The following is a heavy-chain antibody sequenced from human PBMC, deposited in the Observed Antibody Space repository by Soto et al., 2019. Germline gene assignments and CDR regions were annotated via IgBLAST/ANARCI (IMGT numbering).Heavy chain of an antibody. D-gene: IGHD6-6*01. V-gene: IGHV1-8*01. CDR2: MNPNSGNT. Sequence: GASVKVSCKASGYTFTSYGINWVRQATGQGLEWMGWMNPNSGNTGYAQKFQGRVTMTRNTSISTAYMELSSLRSEDTAVYYCAREDSSSKGIDYWGQGTLVTVSS. CDR1: GYTFTSYG. J-gene: IGHJ4*02. CDR3: AREDSSSKGIDY.